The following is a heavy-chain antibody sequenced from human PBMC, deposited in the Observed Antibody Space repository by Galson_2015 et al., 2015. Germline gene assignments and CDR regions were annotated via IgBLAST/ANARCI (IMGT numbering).Heavy chain of an antibody. CDR3: AREYRLRFLEWLFSAFDI. CDR1: GYTFTSYY. Sequence: SVKVSCKASGYTFTSYYMHWVRQAPGQGLEWMGIINPSGGSTSYAQKFQGRVTMTRDTSTSTVYMELSSLRSEDTAMYYCAREYRLRFLEWLFSAFDIWGQGTMVTVSS. J-gene: IGHJ3*02. CDR2: INPSGGST. V-gene: IGHV1-46*01. D-gene: IGHD3-3*01.